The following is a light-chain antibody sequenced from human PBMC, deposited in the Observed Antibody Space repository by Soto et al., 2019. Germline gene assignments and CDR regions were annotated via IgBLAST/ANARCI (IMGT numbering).Light chain of an antibody. CDR1: QSVSSSC. CDR2: GAS. V-gene: IGKV3-20*01. J-gene: IGKJ4*01. Sequence: EIVLTQSPGTLSLSPGDRATLSCRASQSVSSSCLAWYQQKPGQAPRLLIYGASNRATGIPDRFSGSGSGTDFTLTISRLEPEDFAVYYCQQYDNSPLTFGGGTKVDIK. CDR3: QQYDNSPLT.